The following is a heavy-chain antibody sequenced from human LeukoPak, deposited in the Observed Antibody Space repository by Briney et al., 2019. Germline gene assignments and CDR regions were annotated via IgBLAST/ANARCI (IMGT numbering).Heavy chain of an antibody. CDR2: ISFDSHTT. J-gene: IGHJ4*02. V-gene: IGHV3-23*01. CDR1: GITFSTFS. D-gene: IGHD4-17*01. CDR3: AKGHLTVTGHFDS. Sequence: GGSLRLSCAASGITFSTFSMGWVRQAPGKGLEWVSIISFDSHTTFYADSVRGRFTISRDNSKNTVYLQMNSLRAEDTALYYCAKGHLTVTGHFDSWGQGTLVTVPS.